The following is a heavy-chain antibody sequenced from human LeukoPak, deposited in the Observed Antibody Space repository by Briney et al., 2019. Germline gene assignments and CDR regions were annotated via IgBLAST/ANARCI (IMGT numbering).Heavy chain of an antibody. V-gene: IGHV1-18*04. CDR3: ARACTTFITQWCFSDF. J-gene: IGHJ4*02. CDR2: INPQNGNT. D-gene: IGHD2/OR15-2a*01. CDR1: GYSFTTYV. Sequence: ASVKVSCKASGYSFTTYVITWVRQAPGQGPEWLGWINPQNGNTNFAQRFQGRVTMTTDTSTNTAYMELRSLTSDHTAVYYCARACTTFITQWCFSDFWGQGTLVTVSS.